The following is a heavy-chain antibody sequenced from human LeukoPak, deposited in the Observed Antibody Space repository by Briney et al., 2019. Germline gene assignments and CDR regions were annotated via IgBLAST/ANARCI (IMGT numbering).Heavy chain of an antibody. CDR2: ISSSSSYI. CDR1: GFTFSSYW. Sequence: GGSLRLSCAASGFTFSSYWMHWVRQAPGKGLEWVSSISSSSSYIYYADSVKGRFTISRDNAKNSLYLQMNSLRAEDTAVYYCARDMYYDILTGYSYYYYMDVWGKGTTVTISS. D-gene: IGHD3-9*01. V-gene: IGHV3-21*01. J-gene: IGHJ6*03. CDR3: ARDMYYDILTGYSYYYYMDV.